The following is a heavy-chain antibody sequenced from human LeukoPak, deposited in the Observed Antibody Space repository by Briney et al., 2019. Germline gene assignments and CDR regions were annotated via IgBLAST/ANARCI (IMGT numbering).Heavy chain of an antibody. CDR1: GYSISSGYY. CDR2: IYHSGST. Sequence: SETLSLTCTVSGYSISSGYYWGWIRQPPGKGLEWIGSIYHSGSTYYNPSLKSRVTISVDTSKNQFSLKLSSVTAADTAVYYCARDLALLWFGEFRIDVWGQGTTVTVSS. V-gene: IGHV4-38-2*02. D-gene: IGHD3-10*01. J-gene: IGHJ6*02. CDR3: ARDLALLWFGEFRIDV.